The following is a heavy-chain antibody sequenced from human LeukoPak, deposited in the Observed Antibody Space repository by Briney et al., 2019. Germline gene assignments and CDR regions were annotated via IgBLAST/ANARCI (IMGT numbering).Heavy chain of an antibody. CDR1: GFTFSSYW. Sequence: GGSLRLSCAASGFTFSSYWMHWVRQAPGKGLVWVSRINTDGSSTSYADSVKGRFTISRDNAKNTLYLQMNSLRAEDTAVYYCARINVDTAMVPFDYWGQGTLVTVSS. CDR2: INTDGSST. J-gene: IGHJ4*02. V-gene: IGHV3-74*01. D-gene: IGHD5-18*01. CDR3: ARINVDTAMVPFDY.